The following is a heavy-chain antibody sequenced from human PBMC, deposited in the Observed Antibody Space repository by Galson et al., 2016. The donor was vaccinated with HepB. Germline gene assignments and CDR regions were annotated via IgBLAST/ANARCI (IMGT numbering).Heavy chain of an antibody. CDR3: ARDSCDILTGYSPFDP. Sequence: KVSCKASGYTFNSYGITWVRQAPGQGLEWMGWISGYDGNTKYPQKFQGRVTMTTDTSTNTAYMELRSLRSDDTAVYYCARDSCDILTGYSPFDPWGQGTLVTVSS. CDR1: GYTFNSYG. CDR2: ISGYDGNT. J-gene: IGHJ5*02. V-gene: IGHV1-18*01. D-gene: IGHD3-9*01.